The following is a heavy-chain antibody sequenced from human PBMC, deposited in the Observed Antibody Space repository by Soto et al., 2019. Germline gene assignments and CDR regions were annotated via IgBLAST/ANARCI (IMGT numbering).Heavy chain of an antibody. CDR1: GGSISSGGYS. V-gene: IGHV4-30-2*01. D-gene: IGHD3-10*01. CDR2: MYHSGST. CDR3: ARGRATMVRGVIIRWFDP. Sequence: SETLSLTCAVSGGSISSGGYSWSWIRQPPGKGLEWIGYMYHSGSTYYNPSLKSRVTISVDRSKNQFSLKLSSVTAADTAVYYCARGRATMVRGVIIRWFDPWGQGTLVTVSS. J-gene: IGHJ5*02.